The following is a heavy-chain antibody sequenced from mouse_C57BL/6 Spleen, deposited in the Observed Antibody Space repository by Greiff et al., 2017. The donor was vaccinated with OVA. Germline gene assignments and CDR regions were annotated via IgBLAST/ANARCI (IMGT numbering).Heavy chain of an antibody. CDR2: FYPGSGSI. CDR1: GYTFTEYT. Sequence: VQLVESGAELVKPGASVKLSCKASGYTFTEYTIHWVKQRSGQGLEWIGWFYPGSGSIKYNEKFKDKATLTADKSSSTVYMELSRLTSEDSAVYFCARHESYYYGSSYDYFDYWGQGTTLTVSS. J-gene: IGHJ2*01. V-gene: IGHV1-62-2*01. CDR3: ARHESYYYGSSYDYFDY. D-gene: IGHD1-1*01.